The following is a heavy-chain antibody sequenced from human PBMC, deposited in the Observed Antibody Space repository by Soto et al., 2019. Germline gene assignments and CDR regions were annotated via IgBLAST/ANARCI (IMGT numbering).Heavy chain of an antibody. CDR3: ARTPAHSAYDFVSGFFDS. Sequence: GSGPTLVNPTQTLTLTCTFSGFSLSASGMCVSWIRQPPGKALEWLALIDWDHDKYYRTSLKTRLTISKDTSKNQVVLTMTNMEPVDTATYFCARTPAHSAYDFVSGFFDSWGQGTLVTVSS. D-gene: IGHD5-12*01. CDR1: GFSLSASGMC. V-gene: IGHV2-70*01. CDR2: IDWDHDK. J-gene: IGHJ4*02.